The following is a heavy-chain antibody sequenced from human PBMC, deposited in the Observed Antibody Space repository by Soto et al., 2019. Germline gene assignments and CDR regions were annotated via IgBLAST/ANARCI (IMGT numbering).Heavy chain of an antibody. J-gene: IGHJ5*02. V-gene: IGHV3-23*01. CDR3: AREGLLNWFDP. D-gene: IGHD2-15*01. CDR1: GFTFSSYA. Sequence: GALRLSCAASGFTFSSYAMSWVRQAPGKGLEWVSAISGSGGSTNYADYVKGRFTISRDKSKNTLFLQMNSLRDEDTAVYYCAREGLLNWFDPWGQGTLVTVSS. CDR2: ISGSGGST.